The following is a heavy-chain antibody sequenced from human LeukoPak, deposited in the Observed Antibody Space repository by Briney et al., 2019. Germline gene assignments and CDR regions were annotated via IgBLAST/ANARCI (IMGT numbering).Heavy chain of an antibody. CDR1: GFTFSSYA. D-gene: IGHD6-13*01. Sequence: GGSLRLSCAAPGFTFSSYAMHWVRQAPGKGLEWVAVISYDGSNKYYADSVKGRFTISRDNSKNTLYLQMNSLRAEDTAVYYCARLPLAAAGNDYWGQGTLVTVSS. J-gene: IGHJ4*02. CDR2: ISYDGSNK. V-gene: IGHV3-30-3*01. CDR3: ARLPLAAAGNDY.